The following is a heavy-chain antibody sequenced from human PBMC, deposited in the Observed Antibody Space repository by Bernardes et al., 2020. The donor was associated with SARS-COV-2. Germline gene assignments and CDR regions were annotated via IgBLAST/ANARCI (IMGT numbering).Heavy chain of an antibody. V-gene: IGHV3-7*01. D-gene: IGHD1-1*01. J-gene: IGHJ4*02. CDR2: INQDGSQK. CDR1: GFTFSTYW. Sequence: VGSLILSCAASGFTFSTYWMSWVRQAPGKGLEWVANINQDGSQKAYVDSVEGRFTISRDNTKNSLYLQMNSLRAEDTAVYYCARFSRTQRGYWGQGTLVTVSS. CDR3: ARFSRTQRGY.